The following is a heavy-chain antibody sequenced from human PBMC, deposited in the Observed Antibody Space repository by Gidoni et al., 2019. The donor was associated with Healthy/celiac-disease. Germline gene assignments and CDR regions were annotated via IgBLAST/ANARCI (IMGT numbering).Heavy chain of an antibody. D-gene: IGHD3-22*01. J-gene: IGHJ2*01. V-gene: IGHV4-34*01. CDR1: GGSFSGSY. Sequence: QVQLQQWGAGLLKPSETLSRTCAVYGGSFSGSYWRWIRQPPGKGLEWIGEINHSGSTNYHPSLKSRVTISVDTSKNQFSLKLSSVTAADTAVYYCARGRAVYYDSSGTGYFDLWGRGTLVTVSS. CDR3: ARGRAVYYDSSGTGYFDL. CDR2: INHSGST.